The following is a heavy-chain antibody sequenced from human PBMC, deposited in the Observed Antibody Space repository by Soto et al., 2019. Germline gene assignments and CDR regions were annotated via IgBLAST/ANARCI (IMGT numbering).Heavy chain of an antibody. CDR3: ARHIYDYVWGSYPRFDY. Sequence: SETLALTCTVSGGSISSSSYYWGWIRQPPGKGLEWIGSIYYSGSTYYNPSLKSRVTISVDTSKNQFSLKLSSVTAADTAVYYCARHIYDYVWGSYPRFDYWGQGTLVTVSS. CDR1: GGSISSSSYY. CDR2: IYYSGST. V-gene: IGHV4-39*01. J-gene: IGHJ4*02. D-gene: IGHD3-16*01.